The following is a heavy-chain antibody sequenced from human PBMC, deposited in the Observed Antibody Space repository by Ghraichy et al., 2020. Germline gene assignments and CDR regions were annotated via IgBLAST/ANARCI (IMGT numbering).Heavy chain of an antibody. Sequence: SETLSLTCTVSGDSISSYYWCWFRPPPGKGLEWIGYIYYTGSTNYSPSLKSRVTISVDRYKNQFSLNLSSMTAADTAVYDCARDRKVSTAPYDAFGIWGQGSMFTVSS. J-gene: IGHJ3*02. CDR3: ARDRKVSTAPYDAFGI. CDR1: GDSISSYY. V-gene: IGHV4-59*01. CDR2: IYYTGST.